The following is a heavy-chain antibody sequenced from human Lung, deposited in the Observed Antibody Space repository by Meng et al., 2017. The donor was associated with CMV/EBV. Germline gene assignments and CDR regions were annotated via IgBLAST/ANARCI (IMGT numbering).Heavy chain of an antibody. J-gene: IGHJ5*02. D-gene: IGHD6-13*01. CDR3: ARPQNPNGYSSSWYWFDP. CDR1: GFTFSSYA. Sequence: GESLKISCAASGFTFSSYAMHWVRQAPGKGLEWVAVISYDGSNKYYADSVKGRFTISRDNSKNTLYLQMNSLRAEDTAVYYCARPQNPNGYSSSWYWFDPWGKGTXVNGSS. V-gene: IGHV3-30-3*01. CDR2: ISYDGSNK.